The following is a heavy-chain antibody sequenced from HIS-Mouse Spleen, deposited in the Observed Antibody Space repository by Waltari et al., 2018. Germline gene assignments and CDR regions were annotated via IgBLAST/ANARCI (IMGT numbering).Heavy chain of an antibody. V-gene: IGHV3-15*01. CDR2: IKSKTDGGTT. CDR3: TTEYCTNGVCYYYYYGMDV. D-gene: IGHD2-8*01. CDR1: GFTFSNAW. Sequence: EVQLVESGGGLVKPGGSLRLSCAASGFTFSNAWMSWVRQAPGKGLEWVGRIKSKTDGGTTDYAAPVKGRFTISRDDSKNTLYLQMNSLKTEDTAVYYCTTEYCTNGVCYYYYYGMDVWGQGTTVTVSS. J-gene: IGHJ6*02.